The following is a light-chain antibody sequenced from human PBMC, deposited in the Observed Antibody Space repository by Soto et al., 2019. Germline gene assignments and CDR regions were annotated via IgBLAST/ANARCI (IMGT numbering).Light chain of an antibody. J-gene: IGKJ1*01. CDR2: GAS. CDR3: QQYGSSPRT. CDR1: QSVSSSY. Sequence: EIVLTQSPGTLSLSPGERGTLSCRASQSVSSSYLAWYQQKPGQAPRLLIYGASRRATGIPDRFSGSGSGTDFTLTISRLEPEDFAVYYCQQYGSSPRTFDQGTKVEIK. V-gene: IGKV3-20*01.